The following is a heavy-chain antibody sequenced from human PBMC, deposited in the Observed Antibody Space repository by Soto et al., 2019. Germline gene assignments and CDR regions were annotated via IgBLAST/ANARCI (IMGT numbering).Heavy chain of an antibody. V-gene: IGHV3-30*19. J-gene: IGHJ4*02. Sequence: QVQLVESGGGVVQPGTSLRLSCVGSGFTFRSYVIHWGRQAPGKGLEWVALTSYDGSNKYYDDSVKGRFTISRDNSRNTVDLQMDNLRIEDTALYYSARWGTTGGLDVWGQGTLVSVPS. CDR1: GFTFRSYV. CDR3: ARWGTTGGLDV. CDR2: TSYDGSNK. D-gene: IGHD3-16*01.